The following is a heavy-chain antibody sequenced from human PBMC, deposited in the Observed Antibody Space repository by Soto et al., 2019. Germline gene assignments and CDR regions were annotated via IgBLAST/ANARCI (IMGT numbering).Heavy chain of an antibody. J-gene: IGHJ4*02. Sequence: EVQLLESGGDLVQPGGSLRLSCAASGFTFTTYAMTWVRQAPGKGLEWVSAISGSGGSTYYADSVKGRFTISRDNSKNTLYLLMNSLRAEDTAVYYCAKDKDTTFSPQDYWGQGTLVTVSS. CDR2: ISGSGGST. CDR3: AKDKDTTFSPQDY. CDR1: GFTFTTYA. D-gene: IGHD2-15*01. V-gene: IGHV3-23*01.